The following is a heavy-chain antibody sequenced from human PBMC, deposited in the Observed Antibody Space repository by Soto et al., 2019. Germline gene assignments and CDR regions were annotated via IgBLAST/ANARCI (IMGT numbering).Heavy chain of an antibody. D-gene: IGHD1-1*01. Sequence: SGPTLVNPTQTLTLTCTFSGFSISTSGVGVGWIRQPPGKALEWLAFTYWDDDNRYNPSLRSRLTVAKDTSKSLVVLLMTSVDPVDTATYYCAHRRGGYNWDDGYFDFWCQGTLGTVSS. CDR3: AHRRGGYNWDDGYFDF. CDR2: TYWDDDN. V-gene: IGHV2-5*02. J-gene: IGHJ4*02. CDR1: GFSISTSGVG.